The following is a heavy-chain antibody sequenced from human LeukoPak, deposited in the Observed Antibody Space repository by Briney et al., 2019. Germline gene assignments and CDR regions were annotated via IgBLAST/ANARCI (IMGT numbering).Heavy chain of an antibody. CDR1: GFTLSRYW. J-gene: IGHJ4*02. D-gene: IGHD3-16*01. CDR3: VRDLILVWTPGDDFDH. V-gene: IGHV3-74*03. Sequence: GGSLRLSCVASGFTLSRYWMHWVRQVPGKGLEWVSRINEDASTITYADYVKGRFTISRDNAKNTLYLQMNGLRAEDTAVYFCVRDLILVWTPGDDFDHWGQGTLVTVSS. CDR2: INEDASTI.